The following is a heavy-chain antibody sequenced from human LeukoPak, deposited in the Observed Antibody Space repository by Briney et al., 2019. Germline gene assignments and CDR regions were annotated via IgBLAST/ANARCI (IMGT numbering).Heavy chain of an antibody. V-gene: IGHV3-21*01. J-gene: IGHJ5*02. D-gene: IGHD3-10*01. Sequence: PGGSLRLSCAASGFTFSSYSMNWVRQAPGKGLEWVSSISSSSSYIYYADSVKGRFTISRDNAKNSLYLQMNSLRAEDTAVYYCARGGAQLWFGDHRDNWFDPWGQGTLVTVSS. CDR1: GFTFSSYS. CDR3: ARGGAQLWFGDHRDNWFDP. CDR2: ISSSSSYI.